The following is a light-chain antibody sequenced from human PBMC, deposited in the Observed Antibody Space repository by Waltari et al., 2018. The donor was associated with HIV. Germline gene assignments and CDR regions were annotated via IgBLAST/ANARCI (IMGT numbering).Light chain of an antibody. V-gene: IGLV1-47*01. CDR2: RNN. CDR1: SSNIGGNY. J-gene: IGLJ3*02. CDR3: ASWDDSLSVWV. Sequence: QSVLTQPPSASGTPGQTVTISCSGSSSNIGGNYVYWYQRLPGTAPKLLIYRNNQRPSGVPVRLSGSHSRTSASLPISALRSEHEADYYCASWDDSLSVWVFGGGTKVTV.